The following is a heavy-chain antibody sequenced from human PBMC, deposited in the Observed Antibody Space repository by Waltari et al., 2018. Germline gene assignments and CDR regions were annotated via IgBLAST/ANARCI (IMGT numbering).Heavy chain of an antibody. V-gene: IGHV4-59*01. CDR2: IYYSGST. CDR3: ARLLHYYYYMDV. J-gene: IGHJ6*03. CDR1: GGSISSYY. Sequence: QVQLQESGPGLVKPSETLSLTCTVSGGSISSYYWSWIRQPPGKGLEWIGYIYYSGSTNYNPSLKSRVTISVDTSKNQFSLKLSSVTAADTAVYYCARLLHYYYYMDVWGKGTTVTISS.